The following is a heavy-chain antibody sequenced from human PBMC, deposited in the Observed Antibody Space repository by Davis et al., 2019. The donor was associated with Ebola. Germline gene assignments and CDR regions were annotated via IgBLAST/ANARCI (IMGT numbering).Heavy chain of an antibody. CDR3: ARVDSRYSSGALGY. V-gene: IGHV1-2*02. J-gene: IGHJ4*02. D-gene: IGHD6-19*01. Sequence: ASVKVSCKASGYTFTGYYMHWVRQAPGQGLEWMGWINPNSGGTNYAKKFQGRVTMTRDTSISTAYMELRRLRSDDTAVYYCARVDSRYSSGALGYWGQGTLVTVSS. CDR1: GYTFTGYY. CDR2: INPNSGGT.